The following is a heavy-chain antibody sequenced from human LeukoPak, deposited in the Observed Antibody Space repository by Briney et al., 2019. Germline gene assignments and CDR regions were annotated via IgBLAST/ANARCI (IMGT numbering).Heavy chain of an antibody. CDR2: IRYDGSKT. CDR3: AKTEDIAMAKGDY. Sequence: GGSLRLSCAASAFTFSSYGMHWVRQAPGKGLEWVAFIRYDGSKTYHADSVKGRFTISRDNSKNTLYLQMNSLRAEDTAVYYCAKTEDIAMAKGDYWGQGTLVTVS. J-gene: IGHJ4*02. D-gene: IGHD5-18*01. V-gene: IGHV3-30*02. CDR1: AFTFSSYG.